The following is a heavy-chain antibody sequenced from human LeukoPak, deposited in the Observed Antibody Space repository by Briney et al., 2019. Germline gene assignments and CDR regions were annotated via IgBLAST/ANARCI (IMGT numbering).Heavy chain of an antibody. CDR2: IYYSGST. CDR3: ARVSGGRNWFDP. J-gene: IGHJ5*02. Sequence: PSQTLSLTCTVSGGSISSGGYYWSWIRQHPGKGLEWIGYIYYSGSTYYNPSLKSRVTISVDTSKNQFSLKPSSVTAADTAVYYCARVSGGRNWFDPWGQGTLVTVSS. D-gene: IGHD1-26*01. V-gene: IGHV4-31*03. CDR1: GGSISSGGYY.